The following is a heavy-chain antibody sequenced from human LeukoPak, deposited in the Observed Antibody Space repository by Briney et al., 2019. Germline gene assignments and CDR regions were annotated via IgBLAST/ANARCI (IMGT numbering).Heavy chain of an antibody. J-gene: IGHJ3*02. Sequence: SETLSLTCTVSGGSISSSSYYWGWIRQPPGKGLERIGYIYYSGSTNYNPSLKSRVTISVDTSKNQFSLKLSSVTAADTAVYYCARWLGNDYGPSGAFDIWGQGTMVTVSS. CDR1: GGSISSSSYY. CDR2: IYYSGST. D-gene: IGHD4-17*01. CDR3: ARWLGNDYGPSGAFDI. V-gene: IGHV4-61*05.